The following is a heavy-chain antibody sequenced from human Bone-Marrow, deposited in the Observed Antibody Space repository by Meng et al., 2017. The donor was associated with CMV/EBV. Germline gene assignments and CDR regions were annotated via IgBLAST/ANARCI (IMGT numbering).Heavy chain of an antibody. CDR1: GFTFSTYV. D-gene: IGHD6-13*01. CDR2: ISNDGSNK. V-gene: IGHV3-30-3*01. Sequence: GEYLKISCAASGFTFSTYVMHWVRQAPGKGLEWVAVISNDGSNKYYADSVKGRFTISRDNSKNTLYLQMNSLRTEDTAIYYCARDDGFSSSWSDTPHYYYYYGMDVWGQGTTVTVSS. J-gene: IGHJ6*02. CDR3: ARDDGFSSSWSDTPHYYYYYGMDV.